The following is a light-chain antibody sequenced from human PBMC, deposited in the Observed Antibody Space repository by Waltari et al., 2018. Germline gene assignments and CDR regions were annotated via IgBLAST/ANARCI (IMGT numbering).Light chain of an antibody. J-gene: IGKJ1*01. Sequence: EIVLTRPPDPLSLPSGERATLPSRPGQGVSSSYLAWYQHQPGQAPRLLIFGASNRATGIPDRFSGSESGTDFTLTISRLEPDDFAVYYCQQYGDSPQTFGQGTKVEIK. CDR1: QGVSSSY. CDR3: QQYGDSPQT. V-gene: IGKV3-20*01. CDR2: GAS.